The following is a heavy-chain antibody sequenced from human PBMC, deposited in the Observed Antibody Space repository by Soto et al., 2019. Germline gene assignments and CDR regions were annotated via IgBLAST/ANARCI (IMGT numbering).Heavy chain of an antibody. Sequence: QVQLVQSGAEVKKPGSSVKVSCKASGGTFSSYAISWVRQAPGQGLEWMGGIIPIFGTANYAQKFQGRVTITADVSTSTAYMELSSLRSEDTAVYYCAVNIVVVPAAPYGMDVWGQGTTVTVSS. CDR2: IIPIFGTA. V-gene: IGHV1-69*01. CDR3: AVNIVVVPAAPYGMDV. CDR1: GGTFSSYA. J-gene: IGHJ6*02. D-gene: IGHD2-2*01.